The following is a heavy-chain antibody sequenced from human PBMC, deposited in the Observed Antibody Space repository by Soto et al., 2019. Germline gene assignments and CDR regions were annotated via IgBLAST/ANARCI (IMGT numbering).Heavy chain of an antibody. V-gene: IGHV1-8*01. CDR3: VRQPGGVATPGDDY. D-gene: IGHD2-15*01. CDR1: GYPFTAFD. CDR2: MNPSSGDS. Sequence: QVQLVQSGAEVKKPGASVKVSCEASGYPFTAFDINWARQAAGQGLEWMGWMNPSSGDSAFAQRFQDRITMTRTTSISTAYMELRRLTSDDTAVYYCVRQPGGVATPGDDYWGQGTLVTVSS. J-gene: IGHJ4*02.